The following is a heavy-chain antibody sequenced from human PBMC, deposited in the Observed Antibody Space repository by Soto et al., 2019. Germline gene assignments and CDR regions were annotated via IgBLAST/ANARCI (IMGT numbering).Heavy chain of an antibody. V-gene: IGHV3-23*01. CDR3: AKDGVYGSGGYYSDD. CDR1: GFTFSSYA. CDR2: TSSSGGST. D-gene: IGHD3-10*01. Sequence: EVQLLESGGGLVQPGGSLRLSCAASGFTFSSYAMSWVRQAPGKGLEWVSTTSSSGGSTYYADSVKGRFTISRDNSKNTFYLQMNSLRAEDMAVYYCAKDGVYGSGGYYSDDWGQGTLVTVSS. J-gene: IGHJ4*02.